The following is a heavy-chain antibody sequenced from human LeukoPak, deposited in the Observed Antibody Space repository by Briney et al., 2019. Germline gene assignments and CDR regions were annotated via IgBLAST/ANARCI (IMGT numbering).Heavy chain of an antibody. Sequence: GGSLRLSCAASGFTFSSYSMNWVRQAPGKGLEWVSYISRSSHIIYYADSVKGRFTISRANAKNSLYLQMNSLRAEDTAVYYCARDQSSVAGTTYNWFDPWGQGTLVTVSS. CDR2: ISRSSHII. CDR1: GFTFSSYS. V-gene: IGHV3-48*04. CDR3: ARDQSSVAGTTYNWFDP. D-gene: IGHD6-19*01. J-gene: IGHJ5*02.